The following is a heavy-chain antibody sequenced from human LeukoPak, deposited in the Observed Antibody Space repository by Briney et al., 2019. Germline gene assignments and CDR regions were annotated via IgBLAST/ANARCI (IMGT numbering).Heavy chain of an antibody. CDR2: ISWDDDK. J-gene: IGHJ4*02. D-gene: IGHD3-22*01. CDR3: AHRTYYYDSSGHAFDY. Sequence: SGPTLLHPTQTLTLTCTFSGFSLGTSGVGVGWIRQPPGKALEWLALISWDDDKRYSPSLKSRLTITKDTSKNQVVLTMTNMDPVDTATYYCAHRTYYYDSSGHAFDYWGQGTLVTVSS. CDR1: GFSLGTSGVG. V-gene: IGHV2-5*02.